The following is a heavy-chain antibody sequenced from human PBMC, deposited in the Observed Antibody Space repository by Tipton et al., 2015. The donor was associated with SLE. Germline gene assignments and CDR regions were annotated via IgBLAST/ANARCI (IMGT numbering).Heavy chain of an antibody. CDR2: ISYDGSSK. J-gene: IGHJ4*02. Sequence: SLRLSCAASGFTFGSYAMHWVRQAPGKGLEWVAVISYDGSSKYADSVKGRFTISRDNSKNTLYLQMNSLRTEDTAVYYCAGELLDYFDFWGQGTLVTVSS. CDR3: AGELLDYFDF. D-gene: IGHD1-26*01. V-gene: IGHV3-30*04. CDR1: GFTFGSYA.